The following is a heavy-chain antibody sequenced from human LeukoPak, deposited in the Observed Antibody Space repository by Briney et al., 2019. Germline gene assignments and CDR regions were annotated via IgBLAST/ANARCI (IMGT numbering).Heavy chain of an antibody. Sequence: SETLSLTCTVSGGSISSSSYYWGWIRQPPGKGPEWIGSIYYSGSTYYNPSLKSRVTISVDTSKNQFSLKLSSVTAADTAVYYCARELTMVRGVINYWGQGTLVTVSS. J-gene: IGHJ4*02. V-gene: IGHV4-39*07. D-gene: IGHD3-10*01. CDR1: GGSISSSSYY. CDR2: IYYSGST. CDR3: ARELTMVRGVINY.